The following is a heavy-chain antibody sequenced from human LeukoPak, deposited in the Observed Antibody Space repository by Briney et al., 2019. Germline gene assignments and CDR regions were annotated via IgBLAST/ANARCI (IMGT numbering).Heavy chain of an antibody. J-gene: IGHJ4*02. CDR1: GGSISNYY. CDR3: ARGGYNIWEYYFGY. CDR2: IDYSGST. D-gene: IGHD5-24*01. V-gene: IGHV4-59*01. Sequence: SETLSLTCTVSGGSISNYYWSWIRQPPGKGLEWIGYIDYSGSTNYNPSLKSRVTISVDTSKNQFSLKLSSVTAADTAVYYCARGGYNIWEYYFGYWGKGTLVTVSS.